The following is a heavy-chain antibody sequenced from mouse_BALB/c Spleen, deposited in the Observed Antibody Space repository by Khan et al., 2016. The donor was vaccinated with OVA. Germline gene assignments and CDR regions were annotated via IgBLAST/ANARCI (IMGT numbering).Heavy chain of an antibody. D-gene: IGHD1-1*01. CDR2: IGPGSSSA. J-gene: IGHJ4*01. V-gene: IGHV1S41*01. CDR1: GYTFTSYW. Sequence: DLVKPGASVKLSCKASGYTFTSYWINWIKQRPGQGLEWIGCIGPGSSSAYYNDMFKGKATLTVDTSSSTAYIQLSSLSSQDSAVYFCAREDYYCRSCYAMDYWGQGTSVTVSS. CDR3: AREDYYCRSCYAMDY.